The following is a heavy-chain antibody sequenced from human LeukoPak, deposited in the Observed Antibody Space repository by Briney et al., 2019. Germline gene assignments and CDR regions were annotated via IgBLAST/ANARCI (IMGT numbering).Heavy chain of an antibody. J-gene: IGHJ6*02. V-gene: IGHV3-23*01. D-gene: IGHD3-3*01. CDR2: ISGSGGST. CDR3: AKCLRFLEWLFPLDYYYYYGMDV. Sequence: GGSLRLSCAASGFTFSSYAMSWVRQAPGKGLEWVSAISGSGGSTYYADSVKGRFTISRDNSKNTLYLQMNSLRAEDTAVYYCAKCLRFLEWLFPLDYYYYYGMDVWGQGTTVTVSS. CDR1: GFTFSSYA.